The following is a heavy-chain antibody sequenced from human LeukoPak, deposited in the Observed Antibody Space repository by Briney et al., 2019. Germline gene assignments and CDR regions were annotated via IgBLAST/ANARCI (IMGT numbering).Heavy chain of an antibody. CDR2: IKQDGSEK. Sequence: GGSLRLSCAASGFTFSRYWMSWVRQAPGKGLEWVANIKQDGSEKYYVDSVKGRFTISRDNSKNTLYLQMNSLRAEDTAVYYCARDSMDNWNPASDYWGQGTLVTVSS. CDR3: ARDSMDNWNPASDY. CDR1: GFTFSRYW. D-gene: IGHD1-20*01. J-gene: IGHJ4*02. V-gene: IGHV3-7*01.